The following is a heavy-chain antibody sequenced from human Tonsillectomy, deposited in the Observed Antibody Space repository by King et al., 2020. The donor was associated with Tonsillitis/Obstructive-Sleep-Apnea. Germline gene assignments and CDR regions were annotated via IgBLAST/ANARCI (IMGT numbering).Heavy chain of an antibody. J-gene: IGHJ5*02. D-gene: IGHD4-23*01. CDR2: MSPNSGNT. CDR1: GYTFTSYD. V-gene: IGHV1-8*01. Sequence: QLVQAGAEVKKPGASVKVSCKASGYTFTSYDINWVRQAPGQGLEWMGWMSPNSGNTGYAQKFQGRVTLTWNTSISTAYMERNSLRSEDTALYYCARGRYGGNSEFEPGGQGTLVSVSS. CDR3: ARGRYGGNSEFEP.